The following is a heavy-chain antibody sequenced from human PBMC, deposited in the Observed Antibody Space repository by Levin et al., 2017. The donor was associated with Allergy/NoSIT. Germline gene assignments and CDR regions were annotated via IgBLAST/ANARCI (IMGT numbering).Heavy chain of an antibody. CDR2: ISVDGTT. J-gene: IGHJ4*02. V-gene: IGHV4-59*01. CDR3: AREFNIIMDH. D-gene: IGHD1-14*01. Sequence: KGLEWIGYISVDGTTEYNPSLKNRVTLSMDTSENQLSLTLRSVTTADTAVYYCAREFNIIMDHWGQGARVTVSS.